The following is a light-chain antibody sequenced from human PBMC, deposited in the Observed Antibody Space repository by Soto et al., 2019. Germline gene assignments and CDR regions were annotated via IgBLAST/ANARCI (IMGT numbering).Light chain of an antibody. CDR2: KAS. J-gene: IGKJ1*01. CDR1: QSISSW. V-gene: IGKV1-5*03. Sequence: DIQMTQSPSTLSASVGDRVTITCRASQSISSWLAWYQQKPGTAPKLLIYKASTLQSGVPSRFSGSGSGTEFTLTIISLQPDDFATYYCQQYSDNWTFGQGTKVDIK. CDR3: QQYSDNWT.